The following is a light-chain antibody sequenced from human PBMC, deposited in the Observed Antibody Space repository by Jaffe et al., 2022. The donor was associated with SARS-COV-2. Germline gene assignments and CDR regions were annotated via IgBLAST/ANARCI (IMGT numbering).Light chain of an antibody. J-gene: IGKJ5*01. V-gene: IGKV6D-21*02. CDR1: QSIGSS. CDR2: FAS. CDR3: HQSRYLPIT. Sequence: EIVLTQSPDFQSVTPKEKVTITCRASQSIGSSLHWYQQKPDQSPKLLIKFASQSVSGVPSRFSGSGFGTDFTLTINSLEAEDAAVYFCHQSRYLPITFGQGTRLEIK.